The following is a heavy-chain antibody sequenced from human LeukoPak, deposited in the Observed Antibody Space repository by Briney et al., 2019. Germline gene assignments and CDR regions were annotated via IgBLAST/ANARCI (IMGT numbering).Heavy chain of an antibody. D-gene: IGHD6-13*01. Sequence: PSETLSLTCTVSGDSISNFYWSWIRQPAGKGLEWIGRIYTSGSTNYNPSLKSRVTMSVDTSKNQFSLKLSSVTAADTAVYYRARDVVAAPGTWDYWGQGTLVTVSS. CDR1: GDSISNFY. CDR3: ARDVVAAPGTWDY. V-gene: IGHV4-4*07. CDR2: IYTSGST. J-gene: IGHJ4*02.